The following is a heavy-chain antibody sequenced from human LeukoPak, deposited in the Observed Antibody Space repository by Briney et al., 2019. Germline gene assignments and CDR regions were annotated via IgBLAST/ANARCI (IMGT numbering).Heavy chain of an antibody. J-gene: IGHJ4*02. Sequence: GGSLRLSCAASGFTFSSYSMNWVRQAPGKGLEWVSSISSSSSYLYYADSVKGRFTISRDNAKNSLYLQMNSLRAEDTAVYYCAREMTIITYSFDSWGQGTLVTVSS. CDR3: AREMTIITYSFDS. CDR2: ISSSSSYL. CDR1: GFTFSSYS. D-gene: IGHD5-24*01. V-gene: IGHV3-21*04.